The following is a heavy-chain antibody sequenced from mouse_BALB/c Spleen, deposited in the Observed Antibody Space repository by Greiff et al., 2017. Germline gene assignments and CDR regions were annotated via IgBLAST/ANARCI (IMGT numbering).Heavy chain of an antibody. CDR3: ARFVWDEDV. CDR2: ISYSGST. J-gene: IGHJ1*01. V-gene: IGHV3-2*02. Sequence: EVKLVESGPGLVKPSQSLSLTCTVTGYSITSDYAWNWIRQFPGNKLEWMGYISYSGSTSYNPSLKSRISITRDTSKNQFFLQLNSVTTEDTATYYCARFVWDEDVWGAGTTVTVSS. D-gene: IGHD4-1*01. CDR1: GYSITSDYA.